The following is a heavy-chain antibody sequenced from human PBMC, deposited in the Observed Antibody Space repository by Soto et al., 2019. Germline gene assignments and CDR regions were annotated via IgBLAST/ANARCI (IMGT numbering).Heavy chain of an antibody. Sequence: EVQLVESGGGLVQPGRSLRLSCAASGFSFDEYAMHWVRQAPGKGLEWVSGISWNSGTMGYGDSVRGRVTISRDNAKNSLYQQMNSLRAEDTALYYCVKGFCSSARCLTYSYMDVWGKGTTVTVSS. CDR2: ISWNSGTM. CDR3: VKGFCSSARCLTYSYMDV. CDR1: GFSFDEYA. D-gene: IGHD2-2*01. V-gene: IGHV3-9*01. J-gene: IGHJ6*03.